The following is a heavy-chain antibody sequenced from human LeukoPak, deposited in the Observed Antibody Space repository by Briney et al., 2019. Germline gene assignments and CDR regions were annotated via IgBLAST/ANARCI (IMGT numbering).Heavy chain of an antibody. CDR2: IYPGDSDT. Sequence: GESLKISCKGSGYSFTSYWIGWVRQMPGEGLEWMGIIYPGDSDTRYRPSFQGQVTISADKSISTAYLQWSSLKASDTAMYYCARAPHYDYVWGSPGAFDIWGQGTMVTVSS. V-gene: IGHV5-51*01. D-gene: IGHD3-16*01. CDR3: ARAPHYDYVWGSPGAFDI. CDR1: GYSFTSYW. J-gene: IGHJ3*02.